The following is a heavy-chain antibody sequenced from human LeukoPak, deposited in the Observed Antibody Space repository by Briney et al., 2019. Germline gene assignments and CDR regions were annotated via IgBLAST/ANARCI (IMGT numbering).Heavy chain of an antibody. CDR2: IYYGGST. D-gene: IGHD3-22*01. CDR1: GGSISSTTYY. Sequence: PSETLSLTCTVSGGSISSTTYYWVWIRQPPGKGLEWIGSIYYGGSTYHNPSLRSRVTISVDTSKNHFSLNLTSLTAADTAVFYCARFNYYDTDGYFDYWGQGTLVTVSS. V-gene: IGHV4-39*02. CDR3: ARFNYYDTDGYFDY. J-gene: IGHJ4*02.